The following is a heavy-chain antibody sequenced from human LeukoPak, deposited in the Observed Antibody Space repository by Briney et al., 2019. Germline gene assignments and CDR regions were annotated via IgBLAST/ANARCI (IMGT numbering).Heavy chain of an antibody. CDR2: ISGSGGST. J-gene: IGHJ4*02. D-gene: IGHD2-21*02. CDR1: GSTFSSYA. CDR3: AKEGYCGGDCYREFDY. V-gene: IGHV3-23*01. Sequence: GGSLRLSCAASGSTFSSYAMSWVRQAPGKGLGWVSGISGSGGSTYYADSVKGRFTISRDNSKNTLYLQMNSLRAEDTAVYYCAKEGYCGGDCYREFDYWGQGTLVTVSS.